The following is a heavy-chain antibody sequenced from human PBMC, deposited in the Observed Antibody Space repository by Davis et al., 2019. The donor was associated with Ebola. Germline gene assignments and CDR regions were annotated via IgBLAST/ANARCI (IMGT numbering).Heavy chain of an antibody. V-gene: IGHV3-23*01. Sequence: PGGSLRLSCTDSVITFSSYAMTWVRQAPGKGLEWISAISGGGDKTNDADSVKGRFTVSRDNSKKTMYLQMNSLRAEDTAVYYCARSGLSFGVVKYHYGMDVWGKGTTVTVSS. CDR3: ARSGLSFGVVKYHYGMDV. J-gene: IGHJ6*04. CDR2: ISGGGDKT. CDR1: VITFSSYA. D-gene: IGHD3-3*01.